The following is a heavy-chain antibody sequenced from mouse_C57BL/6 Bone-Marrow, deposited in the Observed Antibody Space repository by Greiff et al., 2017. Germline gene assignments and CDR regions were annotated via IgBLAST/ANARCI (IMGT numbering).Heavy chain of an antibody. Sequence: QVQLKQSGAELVRPGTSVKISCKASGYTFTSYWMHWVKQRPGQGLEWIGMIHPNSGSTNYNEKFKSKATLTVDKSSSTAYMQLSSLTSEDSAVYYCARSPSYWGQGTLVTVSA. V-gene: IGHV1-64*01. CDR1: GYTFTSYW. CDR3: ARSPSY. J-gene: IGHJ3*01. CDR2: IHPNSGST.